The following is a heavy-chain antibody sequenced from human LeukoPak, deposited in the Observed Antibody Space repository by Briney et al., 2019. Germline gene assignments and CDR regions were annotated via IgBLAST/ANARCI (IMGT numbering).Heavy chain of an antibody. D-gene: IGHD2-15*01. V-gene: IGHV4-59*01. CDR1: GGSTSRYY. CDR2: IYYSRST. CDR3: ARGPYCSGGSCYGYFDY. J-gene: IGHJ4*02. Sequence: SETLSLTCTVSGGSTSRYYWSWIRQPPGKGLEWIGDIYYSRSTNYNPTRKSRLTISVDTSERQFSLKLSSVTAADTAVYYCARGPYCSGGSCYGYFDYWGQGTLVTVSS.